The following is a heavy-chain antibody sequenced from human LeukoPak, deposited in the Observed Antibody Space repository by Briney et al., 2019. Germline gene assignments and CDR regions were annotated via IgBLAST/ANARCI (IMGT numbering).Heavy chain of an antibody. Sequence: GGSLRPSCAAPGFTFNSYWMHWVRQAPGKGLVWVSRIKSDGSTRYADSVKGRFTISRDNAKNTVSLQMTSLRAEDTGVYYCARAPSEIGGYYPEYFRHWGQGTLVIVSS. CDR1: GFTFNSYW. CDR3: ARAPSEIGGYYPEYFRH. J-gene: IGHJ1*01. V-gene: IGHV3-74*01. D-gene: IGHD3-22*01. CDR2: IKSDGST.